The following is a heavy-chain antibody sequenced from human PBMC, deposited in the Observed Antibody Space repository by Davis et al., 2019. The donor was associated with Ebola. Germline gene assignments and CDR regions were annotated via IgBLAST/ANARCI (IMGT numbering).Heavy chain of an antibody. CDR2: INPSGGST. D-gene: IGHD2-21*02. CDR3: ARGYSPKCRGGDCVNDF. V-gene: IGHV1-46*01. J-gene: IGHJ4*02. CDR1: GYTFTSYG. Sequence: ASVKVSCKASGYTFTSYGISWVRQAPGQGLEWMGIINPSGGSTSYAQKFQGRVTMTGDPSISTAYMELSSLTIDDTAVYYCARGYSPKCRGGDCVNDFWGQGTLVTVST.